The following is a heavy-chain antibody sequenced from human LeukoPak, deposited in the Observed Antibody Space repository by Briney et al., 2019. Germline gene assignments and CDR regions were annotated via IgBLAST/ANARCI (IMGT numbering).Heavy chain of an antibody. V-gene: IGHV1-69*13. Sequence: ASVKVSCKASGGTFSSYAISWVRQAPGQGLEWMGGIIPIFGAANYAQKFQGRVTITADESTSTAYMELSSLRSEDTAVYYCARYVRGDILTGYLPSDYYYYMDVWGKGTTVTISS. CDR2: IIPIFGAA. CDR3: ARYVRGDILTGYLPSDYYYYMDV. D-gene: IGHD3-9*01. J-gene: IGHJ6*03. CDR1: GGTFSSYA.